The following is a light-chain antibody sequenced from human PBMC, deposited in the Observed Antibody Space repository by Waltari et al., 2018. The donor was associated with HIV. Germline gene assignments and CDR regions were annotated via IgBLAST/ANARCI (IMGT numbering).Light chain of an antibody. CDR1: SSDVGGYNY. V-gene: IGLV2-14*01. Sequence: QSALTQPASVSGSPGQSITISCTGTSSDVGGYNYVSWYQQYPGKAPKLMIYDVSNRPSGVSNRFSGSKSGNTASLTISGLQAEDEADYYCSSYTSSSTFYVVFGGGTKLTVL. J-gene: IGLJ2*01. CDR2: DVS. CDR3: SSYTSSSTFYVV.